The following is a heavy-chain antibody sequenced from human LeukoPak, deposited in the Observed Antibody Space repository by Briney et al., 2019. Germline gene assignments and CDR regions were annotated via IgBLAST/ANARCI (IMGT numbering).Heavy chain of an antibody. D-gene: IGHD3-16*01. CDR3: ARVGRGDHTWGSYYCDH. J-gene: IGHJ4*02. CDR1: GGSISSYY. Sequence: SETLSLTCTVYGGSISSYYWSWIRQPPGKGLEWIGYIYYSGSTNYNPSLKSRVTISVDTSKNQFSLKLSSVTAADTAVYYCARVGRGDHTWGSYYCDHWGQGTLVSVSS. V-gene: IGHV4-59*01. CDR2: IYYSGST.